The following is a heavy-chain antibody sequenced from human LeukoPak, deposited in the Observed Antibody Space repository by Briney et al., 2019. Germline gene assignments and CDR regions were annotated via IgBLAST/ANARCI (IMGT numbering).Heavy chain of an antibody. D-gene: IGHD3-22*01. CDR3: AGHRERRITMIFGGAFDI. CDR1: GGSISSSIYY. V-gene: IGHV4-39*01. CDR2: IYYSGST. Sequence: SETLSLTCTVSGGSISSSIYYWGWIRQPPWKGLEWIGSIYYSGSTYYNPSLKSRVTISVDTSKNQFSLKLSSVTAADTAVYYCAGHRERRITMIFGGAFDIWGQGTMVTVSS. J-gene: IGHJ3*02.